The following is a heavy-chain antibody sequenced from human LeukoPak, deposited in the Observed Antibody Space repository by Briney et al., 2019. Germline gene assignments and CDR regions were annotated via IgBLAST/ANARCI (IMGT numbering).Heavy chain of an antibody. Sequence: ASVKVSCKASGYTFTGYYMHWVRQAPGQGLEWMGWINPNSGGTNYAQKFQGRVTMTTDTSTSTVYMELRSLRSDDTAMYYCARVEISSSGNWFDPWGQGTLVTVSS. CDR1: GYTFTGYY. CDR2: INPNSGGT. V-gene: IGHV1-2*02. D-gene: IGHD6-6*01. J-gene: IGHJ5*02. CDR3: ARVEISSSGNWFDP.